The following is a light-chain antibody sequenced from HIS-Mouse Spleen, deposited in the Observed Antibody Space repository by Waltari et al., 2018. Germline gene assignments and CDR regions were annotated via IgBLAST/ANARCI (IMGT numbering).Light chain of an antibody. CDR2: DVS. CDR3: SSYTSSSTYVV. CDR1: RSDVGGSNY. J-gene: IGLJ2*01. V-gene: IGLV2-14*03. Sequence: QSALTQPASVSGSPGQSITISCTGTRSDVGGSNYVSWYQQHPGKAPKLMIYDVSNRPSGVSNRFSGSKSGNTASLTISGLQAEDEADYYCSSYTSSSTYVVFGGGTKLTVL.